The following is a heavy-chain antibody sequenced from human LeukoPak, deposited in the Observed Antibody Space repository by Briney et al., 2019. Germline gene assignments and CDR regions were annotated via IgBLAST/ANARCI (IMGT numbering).Heavy chain of an antibody. V-gene: IGHV3-33*01. D-gene: IGHD6-13*01. CDR2: IWYDGSNN. J-gene: IGHJ4*02. CDR1: GFTFSSYG. Sequence: GGSLRLSCAASGFTFSSYGMHWVRQAPGKGLEWVAVIWYDGSNNYYADSVKGRFTISRDNSKNTLYLQMNSLRAEDTAVYYCARDGPQAAFDYWGQGTLVTVSS. CDR3: ARDGPQAAFDY.